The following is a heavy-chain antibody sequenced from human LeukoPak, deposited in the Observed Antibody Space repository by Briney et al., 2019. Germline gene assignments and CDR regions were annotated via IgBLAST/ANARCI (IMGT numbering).Heavy chain of an antibody. Sequence: GGSLRLSCAASGFTSSSYALNWVRQAPGKGLEWVATVSGSGDRTYHADSVKGRFTISRDNSKNTIYLQMNSLRAEDTALYYCAKAAAAPGFDFWGQGTLVTVSS. CDR3: AKAAAAPGFDF. V-gene: IGHV3-23*01. CDR2: VSGSGDRT. CDR1: GFTSSSYA. D-gene: IGHD6-13*01. J-gene: IGHJ4*02.